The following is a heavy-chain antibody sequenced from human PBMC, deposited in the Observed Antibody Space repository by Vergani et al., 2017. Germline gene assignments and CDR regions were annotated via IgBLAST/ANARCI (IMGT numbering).Heavy chain of an antibody. J-gene: IGHJ3*01. CDR2: ISGNGGST. V-gene: IGHV3-23*01. Sequence: EVQVLESGGDVVQPGGSLRLSCAATGFTSSNFAMAWVRQAPGKGLEWVSEISGNGGSTFYAASVKGRFTISRDNSNNMLYLQMNNLRAEDTAVYYCAILSSIIQLWPNAFDVWGPGTVVTVSS. CDR1: GFTSSNFA. D-gene: IGHD3-16*02. CDR3: AILSSIIQLWPNAFDV.